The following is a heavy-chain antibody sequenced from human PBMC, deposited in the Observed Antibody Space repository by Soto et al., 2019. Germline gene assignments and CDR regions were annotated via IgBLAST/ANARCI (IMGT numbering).Heavy chain of an antibody. V-gene: IGHV4-34*01. CDR1: GGSFSGYY. D-gene: IGHD3-10*01. J-gene: IGHJ6*02. CDR2: INHSGSA. CDR3: AGRWNYYHGMEV. Sequence: SETLSLTCAVYGGSFSGYYWSWIRQTPGKGLEWIGEINHSGSANYNPSLKTRVTISVDTSKNQFSLDLSSVTAADTAAYYCAGRWNYYHGMEVWGQGTTVTASS.